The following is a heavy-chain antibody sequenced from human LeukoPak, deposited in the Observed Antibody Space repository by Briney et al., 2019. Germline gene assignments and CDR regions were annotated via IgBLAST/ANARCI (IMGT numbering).Heavy chain of an antibody. J-gene: IGHJ6*03. Sequence: SETLSLTCTVSGYSISSGYYWGWIRQPPGKGLEWIGYIYYSGSTNYNPSLKSRVTISVDTSKNQFSLKLSSVTAADTAAYYCARYSNYGDYYYYYMDVWGKGTTVTVSS. CDR3: ARYSNYGDYYYYYMDV. V-gene: IGHV4-61*01. CDR2: IYYSGST. D-gene: IGHD4-11*01. CDR1: GYSISSGYY.